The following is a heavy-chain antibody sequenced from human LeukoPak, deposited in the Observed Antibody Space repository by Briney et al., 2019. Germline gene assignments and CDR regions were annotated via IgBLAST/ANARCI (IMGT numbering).Heavy chain of an antibody. V-gene: IGHV4-59*08. J-gene: IGHJ4*02. Sequence: PSETLSLTCTVSGGSISSYYWSWIRQPPGKGLEWIGYIYYSGSTNYNPSLKSRVTISVDTSKNQFSLKLSSVTAADTAVYYCARNSVGRRYFDYWGQGTLVTVSS. CDR2: IYYSGST. CDR1: GGSISSYY. CDR3: ARNSVGRRYFDY. D-gene: IGHD3-10*01.